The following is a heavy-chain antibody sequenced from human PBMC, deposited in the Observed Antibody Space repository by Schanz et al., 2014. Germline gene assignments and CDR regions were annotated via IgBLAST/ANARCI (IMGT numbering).Heavy chain of an antibody. J-gene: IGHJ4*02. V-gene: IGHV1-18*04. Sequence: QVQLVQSGAEVKKPGASVKVSCKASGYTFSDYYIHWVRQAPGQGLEWMGWISAQTGDTRYAQKMQGRVTMTTDTSTSTAYMELRSLRSDDTAVYYCARGGYSSGWYDRDIAHFDYWGQGTLVTVSS. D-gene: IGHD6-19*01. CDR3: ARGGYSSGWYDRDIAHFDY. CDR2: ISAQTGDT. CDR1: GYTFSDYY.